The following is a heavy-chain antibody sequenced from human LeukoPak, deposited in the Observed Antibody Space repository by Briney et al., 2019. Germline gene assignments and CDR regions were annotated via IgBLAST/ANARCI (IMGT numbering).Heavy chain of an antibody. CDR1: GYTFTSYG. V-gene: IGHV1-18*01. Sequence: APVKVSCKASGYTFTSYGISWVRQAPGQGLEWMGWISAYNGNTNYAQKLQGRVTMTTDTSTSTAYMELRSLRSDDTAVYYCAREVGIAVAGQYYYYMDVWGKGTTVTVSS. CDR3: AREVGIAVAGQYYYYMDV. CDR2: ISAYNGNT. J-gene: IGHJ6*03. D-gene: IGHD6-19*01.